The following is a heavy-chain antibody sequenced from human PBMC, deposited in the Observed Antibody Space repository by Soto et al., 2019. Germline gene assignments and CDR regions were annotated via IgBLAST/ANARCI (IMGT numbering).Heavy chain of an antibody. V-gene: IGHV3-23*01. D-gene: IGHD3-10*01. CDR2: ISGSGGST. Sequence: VQMLESGGGLVQPGGSLRLSCAASGFTFSSYAMSWVRQAPGKGLEWVSAISGSGGSTYYADSVMGRFTIPRDNSKNTLYLQMNSLRAEDTAVYYCAKLGTMVRGVMRFDYWGQGTLVTVSS. CDR3: AKLGTMVRGVMRFDY. J-gene: IGHJ4*02. CDR1: GFTFSSYA.